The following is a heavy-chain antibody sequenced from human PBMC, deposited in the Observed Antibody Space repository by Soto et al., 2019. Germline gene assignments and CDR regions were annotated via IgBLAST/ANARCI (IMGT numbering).Heavy chain of an antibody. J-gene: IGHJ4*02. Sequence: SETLSLTCTVSGASISSHYWIWIRQSVGKGPEWIGRVYISGSTNYNPSLESRVTMSVDTSKNQFSLKLSSVTAADTAVYYCASALLDHGDYYFHYWGQGTLVTVSS. CDR2: VYISGST. CDR1: GASISSHY. V-gene: IGHV4-4*07. D-gene: IGHD4-17*01. CDR3: ASALLDHGDYYFHY.